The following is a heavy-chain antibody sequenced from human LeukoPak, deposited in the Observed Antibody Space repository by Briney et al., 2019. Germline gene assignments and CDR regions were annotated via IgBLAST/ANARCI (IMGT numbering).Heavy chain of an antibody. V-gene: IGHV4-34*01. Sequence: SETLSLTCAVYGGSFSGYYWSWIRQPPGKGLEWIGEINHSGSTNYNPSLKSRVTISVDTSKNQFSLKLSSVTAADTAVYYCARGLVRRVTFFRRFDPWGQGPLVTVSA. CDR2: INHSGST. CDR3: ARGLVRRVTFFRRFDP. CDR1: GGSFSGYY. D-gene: IGHD3-10*01. J-gene: IGHJ5*02.